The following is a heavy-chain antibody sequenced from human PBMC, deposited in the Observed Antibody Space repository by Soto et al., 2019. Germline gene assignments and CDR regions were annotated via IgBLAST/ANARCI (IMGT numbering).Heavy chain of an antibody. CDR2: INSDGTST. Sequence: QPGGSLRLSCAASGFTFSNYWMHWVRQVPGKGLVWVSRINSDGTSTSYADSVKGRFTISRDNAKNTLYLQMNSLRAEDTAVYYCARDPAPSGWYDYWGQGTLVTVSS. J-gene: IGHJ4*02. CDR3: ARDPAPSGWYDY. CDR1: GFTFSNYW. D-gene: IGHD6-19*01. V-gene: IGHV3-74*01.